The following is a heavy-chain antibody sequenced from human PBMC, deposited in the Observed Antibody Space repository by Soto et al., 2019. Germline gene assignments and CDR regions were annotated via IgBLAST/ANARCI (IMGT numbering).Heavy chain of an antibody. Sequence: SETLSLTCTVSGGSISSYYWSWIRQPPGKGLEWIGYIYYSGSTNYNPSLKSRVTISVDTSKNQFSLKLSSVTAADTAVYYCARVGYDFWSGYHYYYMDAWGKGTTVTVSS. CDR1: GGSISSYY. V-gene: IGHV4-59*01. CDR3: ARVGYDFWSGYHYYYMDA. J-gene: IGHJ6*03. CDR2: IYYSGST. D-gene: IGHD3-3*01.